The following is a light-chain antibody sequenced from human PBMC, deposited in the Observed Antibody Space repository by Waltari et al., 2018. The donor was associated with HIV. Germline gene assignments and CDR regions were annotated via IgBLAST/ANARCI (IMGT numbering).Light chain of an antibody. CDR1: QSVSSGY. V-gene: IGKV3-20*01. J-gene: IGKJ2*01. Sequence: EIVLTQSPGTLSLSPGESATLSCRASQSVSSGYFAWYQHKPGQTPRLLIYGASSRATGIPDRFSGSGSGTDFTLTISRLEPEDFAVYYCQQYGGSPMYTFGQGTKLEIK. CDR3: QQYGGSPMYT. CDR2: GAS.